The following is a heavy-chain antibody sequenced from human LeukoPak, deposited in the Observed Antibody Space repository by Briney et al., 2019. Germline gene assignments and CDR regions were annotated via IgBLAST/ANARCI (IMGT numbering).Heavy chain of an antibody. D-gene: IGHD3-9*01. CDR3: ASGGLVSRYLDH. J-gene: IGHJ4*02. Sequence: SETLSLTCTVSGGSISNYYLNWIRQPPGKGLEWVGHIYYSGSTSYNPSLKSRVTISVDTSKNQFSLRLNSVTAADTAVYFCASGGLVSRYLDHWGQGLLVTVSS. CDR1: GGSISNYY. CDR2: IYYSGST. V-gene: IGHV4-59*12.